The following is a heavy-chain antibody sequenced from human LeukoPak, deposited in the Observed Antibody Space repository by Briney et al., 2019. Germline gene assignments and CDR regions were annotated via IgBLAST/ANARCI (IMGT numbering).Heavy chain of an antibody. CDR2: IKHDGSEM. CDR3: ARVMGYGDYVGY. V-gene: IGHV3-7*01. J-gene: IGHJ4*02. Sequence: GGSLRLSCAASGFTVISNLMSWVRQAPGKGPEWVANIKHDGSEMFFMDSVRGRFTISRDNAQNSLFLQMNNLRVEDTAVYYCARVMGYGDYVGYWGQGTLVTVSS. CDR1: GFTVISNL. D-gene: IGHD4-17*01.